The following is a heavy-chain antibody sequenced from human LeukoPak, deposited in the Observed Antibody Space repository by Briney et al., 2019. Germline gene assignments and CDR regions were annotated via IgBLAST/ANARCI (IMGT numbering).Heavy chain of an antibody. CDR1: GFTFSGFW. V-gene: IGHV3-74*01. CDR2: ISFDGSDA. J-gene: IGHJ5*02. Sequence: GGSLRLSCAASGFTFSGFWMHWVRQAPGKGLVWVSCISFDGSDATYADSVKGRFTISRDNAKNTLHLQTDSLTVEDTAVYYCAVSNWMDPWGQGTLVTVSS. CDR3: AVSNWMDP.